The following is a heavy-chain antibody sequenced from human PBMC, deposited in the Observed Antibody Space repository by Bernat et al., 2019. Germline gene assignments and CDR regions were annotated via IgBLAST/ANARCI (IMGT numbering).Heavy chain of an antibody. D-gene: IGHD3-10*01. CDR2: FDPEDGET. CDR3: ATLYGSGSYDFDY. V-gene: IGHV1-24*01. CDR1: GYTLTELS. J-gene: IGHJ4*02. Sequence: QVQLVQSGAEVKKPGASVKVSCKVSGYTLTELSMHWVRQAPGKGLEWMGGFDPEDGETIYAQKFQGRVTMTEETSTDTAYMELSSLRSEDTAVYYCATLYGSGSYDFDYWGQGTLVTVSS.